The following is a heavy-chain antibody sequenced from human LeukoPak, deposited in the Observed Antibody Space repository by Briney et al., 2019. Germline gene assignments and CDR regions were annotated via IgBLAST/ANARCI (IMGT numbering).Heavy chain of an antibody. Sequence: GRSLRLSCAASGFTFSSYAMHWVRQAPGKGLEWVAVISYDGSNKYYADSVKGRFTISRDNSKNTLYLQMNSLRAEDTAVYYCASGSVHGSGSYSLDYWGQGTLVTVSS. J-gene: IGHJ4*02. CDR3: ASGSVHGSGSYSLDY. V-gene: IGHV3-30*04. CDR1: GFTFSSYA. D-gene: IGHD3-10*01. CDR2: ISYDGSNK.